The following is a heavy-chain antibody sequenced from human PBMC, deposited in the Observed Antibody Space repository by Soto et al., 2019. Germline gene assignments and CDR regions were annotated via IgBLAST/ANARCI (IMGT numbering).Heavy chain of an antibody. J-gene: IGHJ6*02. CDR2: IDHSGST. CDR3: ARDRVITMVRGGGMDV. Sequence: QVQLQESGPGLVKPSGTLSLTCAVSGGSISSSNWWSWVRQPPGKGLEWIGEIDHSGSTNYNPSLKSRVTISVDKSQNQFPLKLSSVTAADTAVYYCARDRVITMVRGGGMDVWGQGTTVTVSS. CDR1: GGSISSSNW. D-gene: IGHD3-10*01. V-gene: IGHV4-4*02.